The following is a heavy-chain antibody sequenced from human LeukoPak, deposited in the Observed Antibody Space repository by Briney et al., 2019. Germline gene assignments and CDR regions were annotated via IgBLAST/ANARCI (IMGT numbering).Heavy chain of an antibody. CDR2: IKHDGSER. Sequence: GGSLRLSCAVSGFTFSSYWMTWVRQAPGKGLEWVANIKHDGSERYYVDSVKGRFTISRDNAKNSLFLQMNSLSAEDTGVYYCARAGLTVAADYWGREPWSPSPQ. J-gene: IGHJ4*02. V-gene: IGHV3-7*03. CDR1: GFTFSSYW. CDR3: ARAGLTVAADY. D-gene: IGHD6-19*01.